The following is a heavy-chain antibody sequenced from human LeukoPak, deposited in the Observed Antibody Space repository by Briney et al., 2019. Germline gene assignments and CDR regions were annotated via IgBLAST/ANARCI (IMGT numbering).Heavy chain of an antibody. CDR2: ISSSSSYI. CDR3: ARVGLPHYYYYYVDV. V-gene: IGHV3-21*01. D-gene: IGHD4-11*01. CDR1: GFTFSSYS. J-gene: IGHJ6*03. Sequence: GGSLRLSCAASGFTFSSYSMNWVRQAPGKGLEWVSSISSSSSYIYYADSVKGRFTISRDNAKNSLYLQMNSLRAEDTAVYYCARVGLPHYYYYYVDVWGKGTTVTVSS.